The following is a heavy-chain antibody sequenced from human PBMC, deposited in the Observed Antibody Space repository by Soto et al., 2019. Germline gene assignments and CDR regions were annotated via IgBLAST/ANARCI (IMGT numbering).Heavy chain of an antibody. CDR1: GVIFSDHY. V-gene: IGHV3-11*03. J-gene: IGHJ4*02. Sequence: GGSLRLSCAASGVIFSDHYMSWIRQAPGKGLEWLAYISGSTIYTDYADSVKGRFTISRDNAKNSVYLQMNSLRVDDTAVYYCARSMKGGKNFDHWGQGTLVTVSS. CDR2: ISGSTIYT. D-gene: IGHD1-26*01. CDR3: ARSMKGGKNFDH.